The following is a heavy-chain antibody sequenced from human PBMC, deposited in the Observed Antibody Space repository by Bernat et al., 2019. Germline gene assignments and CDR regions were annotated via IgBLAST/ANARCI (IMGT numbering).Heavy chain of an antibody. CDR1: GFTFSSYA. CDR2: ISGSGGTT. J-gene: IGHJ3*02. Sequence: EVQLVESGGGLVQPGGSLRLSCAASGFTFSSYAMSWVRQAPGKGLEWVSAISGSGGTTYYADSVKGRFTISRDNSNNTLYLQMNSLRAEDSAVYYCAKDGSSLARAFDIWGQGTMVTVSS. D-gene: IGHD6-6*01. V-gene: IGHV3-23*04. CDR3: AKDGSSLARAFDI.